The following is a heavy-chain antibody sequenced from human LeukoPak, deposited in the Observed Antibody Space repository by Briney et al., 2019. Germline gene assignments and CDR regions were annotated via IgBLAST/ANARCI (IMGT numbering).Heavy chain of an antibody. CDR1: GYTFTGYY. Sequence: SVKVSCKASGYTFTGYYMHWVRQAPGQGLEWMGGIIPIFGTANYAQKFQGRVTITADESTSTAYMELSSLRSEDTAVYYCARDFGLGGDAFDIWGQGTMVTVSS. J-gene: IGHJ3*02. V-gene: IGHV1-69*13. CDR3: ARDFGLGGDAFDI. CDR2: IIPIFGTA. D-gene: IGHD3-3*01.